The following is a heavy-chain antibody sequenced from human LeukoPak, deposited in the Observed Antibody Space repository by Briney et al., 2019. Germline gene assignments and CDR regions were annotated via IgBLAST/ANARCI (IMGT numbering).Heavy chain of an antibody. D-gene: IGHD3-10*01. Sequence: GGSLRLSCAASGLIFSNAWMNWVRQTPGKGLEWVGRIKRKTDGGTTDYAAPAKGRFTISRDDSKNTLYLQMNSRKAEDTAVYFCATHVSGSFYGMDVWGQGTTVTVSS. CDR2: IKRKTDGGTT. J-gene: IGHJ6*02. V-gene: IGHV3-15*07. CDR1: GLIFSNAW. CDR3: ATHVSGSFYGMDV.